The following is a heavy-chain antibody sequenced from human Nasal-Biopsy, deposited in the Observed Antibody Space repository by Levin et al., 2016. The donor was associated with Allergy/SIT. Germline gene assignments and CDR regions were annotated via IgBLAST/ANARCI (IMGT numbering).Heavy chain of an antibody. CDR3: AKAGATSGSYYHYFDC. D-gene: IGHD1-26*01. Sequence: GESLKISCEASAFTFSSYGMHWVRQAPGKGLEWLGVISYDDNKDYADSVKGRFSISRDNSKNTLYLQMNSLRVDDTAVYYCAKAGATSGSYYHYFDCWGQGTLVTVSS. CDR1: AFTFSSYG. V-gene: IGHV3-30*18. J-gene: IGHJ4*02. CDR2: ISYDDNK.